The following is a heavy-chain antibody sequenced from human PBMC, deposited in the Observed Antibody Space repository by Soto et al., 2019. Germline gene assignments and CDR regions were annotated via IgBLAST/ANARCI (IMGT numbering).Heavy chain of an antibody. CDR1: GFTFSSYG. D-gene: IGHD5-12*01. J-gene: IGHJ6*02. Sequence: QVQLVESGGGVVQPGRSLRLSCAASGFTFSSYGMHWVRQAPGKGMEWVAVGWYEGGNKYYADSVKVRFTSSRDNSKNTLYRQMKSRRDEATAFYDCVSAAGYSGDAYFYCSGMDVWGQWTTVTFSS. CDR3: VSAAGYSGDAYFYCSGMDV. V-gene: IGHV3-33*01. CDR2: GWYEGGNK.